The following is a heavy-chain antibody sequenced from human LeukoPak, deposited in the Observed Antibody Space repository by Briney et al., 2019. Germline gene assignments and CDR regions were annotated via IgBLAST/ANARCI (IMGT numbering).Heavy chain of an antibody. CDR1: GGSISSYY. V-gene: IGHV4-59*08. J-gene: IGHJ6*02. D-gene: IGHD3-22*01. Sequence: SETLSLTCTVSGGSISSYYWSWIRQPPGKGLEWIGYIYYSGSTNYNPSLKSRVTILVDTSKNQFSLKLSSVTAADTAVYYCARRGSSGYYGGINYYYYGMDVWGQGTTVTVSS. CDR2: IYYSGST. CDR3: ARRGSSGYYGGINYYYYGMDV.